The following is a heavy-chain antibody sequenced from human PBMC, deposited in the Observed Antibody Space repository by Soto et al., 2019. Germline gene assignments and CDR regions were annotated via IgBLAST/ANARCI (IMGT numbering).Heavy chain of an antibody. J-gene: IGHJ4*02. D-gene: IGHD1-26*01. Sequence: EVQLVESGGGLVQPGGSLRLSCAASGFTFSSYSMNWVRQAPGKGLEWVSYFSSSSGTIYYADSVKGRFTISRDNAKNALYLQMNSLGDEDTAVYYCAREGWPFDYWGQGTLVTVYS. CDR2: FSSSSGTI. CDR1: GFTFSSYS. CDR3: AREGWPFDY. V-gene: IGHV3-48*02.